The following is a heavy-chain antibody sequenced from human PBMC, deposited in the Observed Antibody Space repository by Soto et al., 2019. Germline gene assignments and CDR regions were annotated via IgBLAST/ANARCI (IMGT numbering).Heavy chain of an antibody. CDR3: ARAYYDSSGIRHMTLFDY. CDR1: GGSISSGGYY. J-gene: IGHJ4*02. V-gene: IGHV4-31*03. CDR2: IYYSGST. D-gene: IGHD3-22*01. Sequence: SETLSLTCTVSGGSISSGGYYWSWIRQHPGKGLEWIGYIYYSGSTYYNPSLKSRVTISVDTSKNQFSLKLSSVTAADTAVYYCARAYYDSSGIRHMTLFDYWGQGTLVTVSS.